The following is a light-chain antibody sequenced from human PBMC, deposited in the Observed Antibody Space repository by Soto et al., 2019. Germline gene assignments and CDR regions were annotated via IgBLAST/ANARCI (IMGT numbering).Light chain of an antibody. V-gene: IGKV3-11*01. Sequence: IVLTQSPATLSLSPGERATLSCRASQSVSTYLAWYQQKPGQAPRLLIYDASNSATGIPARFSGSGSGTDFTLTISSLEPEDFAVYYCQQRSNWPRTFGQGTKVDIK. J-gene: IGKJ1*01. CDR1: QSVSTY. CDR2: DAS. CDR3: QQRSNWPRT.